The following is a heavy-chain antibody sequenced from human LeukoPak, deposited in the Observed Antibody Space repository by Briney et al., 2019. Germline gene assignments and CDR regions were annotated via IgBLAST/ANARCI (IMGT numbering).Heavy chain of an antibody. Sequence: GRSLRLSCAASGFTFSSYSMNWVRQAPGKGLEWVSYISSSSSTIYYADSVKGRFTISRDNAKNSLYLQMNSLRAEDTAVYYCARDPHETAAAGTGDYWGQGTLVTVSS. CDR1: GFTFSSYS. D-gene: IGHD6-13*01. V-gene: IGHV3-48*04. CDR3: ARDPHETAAAGTGDY. J-gene: IGHJ4*02. CDR2: ISSSSSTI.